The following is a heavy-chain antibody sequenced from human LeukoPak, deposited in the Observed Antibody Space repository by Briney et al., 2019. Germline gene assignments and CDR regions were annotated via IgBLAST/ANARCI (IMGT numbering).Heavy chain of an antibody. CDR3: AKVEGATVTTRRYNWFDP. D-gene: IGHD4-17*01. J-gene: IGHJ5*02. CDR1: GFTFSSYW. CDR2: IKQDGSEK. V-gene: IGHV3-7*03. Sequence: GGSPRLSCAASGFTFSSYWMSWVRQAPGKGLEWVANIKQDGSEKYYVDSVKGRFTISRDNAKNSLYLQMNSLRAEDTAVYYCAKVEGATVTTRRYNWFDPWGQGTLVTVSS.